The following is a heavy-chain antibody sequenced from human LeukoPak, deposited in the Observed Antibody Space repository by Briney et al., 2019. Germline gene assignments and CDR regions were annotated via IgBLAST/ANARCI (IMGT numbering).Heavy chain of an antibody. CDR3: AKEAVAGNYYYYYMDV. CDR2: ISSNGDST. CDR1: GFTFSSYA. Sequence: PGGSLRLSCAASGFTFSSYAMHWVRQAPGKGLEYVSAISSNGDSTYYANSVKGRFTISRDNSKNTLYLQMGSLRAEDMAVYYCAKEAVAGNYYYYYMDVWGKGTTVTVSS. V-gene: IGHV3-64*01. D-gene: IGHD6-19*01. J-gene: IGHJ6*03.